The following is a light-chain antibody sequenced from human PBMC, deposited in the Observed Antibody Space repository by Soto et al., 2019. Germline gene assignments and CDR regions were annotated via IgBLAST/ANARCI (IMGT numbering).Light chain of an antibody. Sequence: EIVVTQSPGTLSLSPGGRCTLSCRASQPVSSNYLAWDQQEPGQAPRLLIYGASSRATDIPDTFSGSGSGTDYTLSISRLEPEDFAVYYCQQYGVSPTFGGGTKVDIK. V-gene: IGKV3-20*01. CDR2: GAS. CDR3: QQYGVSPT. CDR1: QPVSSNY. J-gene: IGKJ4*01.